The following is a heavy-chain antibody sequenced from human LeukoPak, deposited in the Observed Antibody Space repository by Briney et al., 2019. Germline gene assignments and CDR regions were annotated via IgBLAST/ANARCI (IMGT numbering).Heavy chain of an antibody. CDR3: ARLPEGGYATSLAWLDP. Sequence: KASETLSLTCTVPSAAISRSYWVWIRQTPGEGLEWIGYISYSGVSTYNPSLGSRVTISRDTSKTEVSLNLSSVTAADTAVYFCARLPEGGYATSLAWLDPWGQGTRVTVSS. D-gene: IGHD5-24*01. CDR2: ISYSGVS. J-gene: IGHJ5*02. V-gene: IGHV4-59*08. CDR1: SAAISRSY.